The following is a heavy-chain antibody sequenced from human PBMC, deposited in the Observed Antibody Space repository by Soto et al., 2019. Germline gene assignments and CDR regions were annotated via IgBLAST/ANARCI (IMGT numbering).Heavy chain of an antibody. J-gene: IGHJ4*02. Sequence: QVQLVQSGAEVKKPGASVKVSCKASGYTFSSYGISWVRQGPGQGLEWIGWVSVYNGKKMYAQKFQGRVTMTTDTSTSTAYMELRSLRSDDTAVYYCARDCSGGSCSTAYWGQGTLVTVSS. V-gene: IGHV1-18*01. CDR2: VSVYNGKK. CDR3: ARDCSGGSCSTAY. CDR1: GYTFSSYG. D-gene: IGHD2-15*01.